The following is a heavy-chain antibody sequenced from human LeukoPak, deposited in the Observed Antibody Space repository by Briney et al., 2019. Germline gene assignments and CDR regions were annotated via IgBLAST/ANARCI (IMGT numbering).Heavy chain of an antibody. D-gene: IGHD3-10*01. V-gene: IGHV3-23*01. CDR2: ISGSGGST. Sequence: GGSLRLSCAASGFTFSSFAMSWVRQAPGKGLEWVSAISGSGGSTYYADSVEGRFTISRDNSKNTLYLQMNSLRAEDTAVYYCAKTSGSGNYYYYYYGMDVWGQGTTVTVS. J-gene: IGHJ6*02. CDR3: AKTSGSGNYYYYYYGMDV. CDR1: GFTFSSFA.